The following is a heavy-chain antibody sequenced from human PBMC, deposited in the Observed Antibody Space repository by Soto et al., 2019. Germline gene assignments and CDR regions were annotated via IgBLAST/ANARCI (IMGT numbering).Heavy chain of an antibody. J-gene: IGHJ4*02. CDR1: GFSFSGVW. Sequence: GGSLRLSCVASGFSFSGVWMNWVRQAPGKGLEWVGRIKGTANGGTTDYAAPVKGRFTISRDDSKNTLYLQINSLKTEDTAMYYCTTNTWLGYCRGDSCFGLDHWGQGTLVTVSS. D-gene: IGHD2-15*01. V-gene: IGHV3-15*07. CDR2: IKGTANGGTT. CDR3: TTNTWLGYCRGDSCFGLDH.